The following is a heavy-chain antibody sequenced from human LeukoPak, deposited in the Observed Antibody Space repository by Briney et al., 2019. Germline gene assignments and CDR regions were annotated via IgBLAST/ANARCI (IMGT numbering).Heavy chain of an antibody. CDR2: IYTSGST. V-gene: IGHV4-61*02. CDR3: ARGSAVWGFDY. J-gene: IGHJ4*02. D-gene: IGHD3-16*01. Sequence: PSETLSLTCTVSGGSISSGSYYWSWIRQPAGKGLEWIGRIYTSGSTNYNPSLKSRVTISVDTSKNQFSLKLSSVTAADTAVYYCARGSAVWGFDYWGQGTLVTVSS. CDR1: GGSISSGSYY.